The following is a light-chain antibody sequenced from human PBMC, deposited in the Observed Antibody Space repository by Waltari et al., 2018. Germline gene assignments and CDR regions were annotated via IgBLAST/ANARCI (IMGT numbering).Light chain of an antibody. CDR1: QGISNY. CDR2: GAS. V-gene: IGKV1-27*01. J-gene: IGKJ1*01. Sequence: DFQMTQSPSSLTASVGDRVTITCRASQGISNYLAWYQQKPGKVPKLLSYGASTLQSGVPSRCSGSGSGTDFTLTISSLQPEDVATYYCQKYNSAPLMFGQGTKVEI. CDR3: QKYNSAPLM.